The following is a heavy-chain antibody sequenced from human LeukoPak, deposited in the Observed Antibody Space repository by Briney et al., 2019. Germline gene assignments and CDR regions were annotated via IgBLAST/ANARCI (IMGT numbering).Heavy chain of an antibody. CDR3: ARGQRSDAGWGLYYYYCYIDV. D-gene: IGHD3-10*01. CDR2: IYYSGST. Sequence: SETLSLTCTVSGGSISSYYWSWIRQPPGKGLEWIGYIYYSGSTNYNPSLKSRVTISVDTSKNQFSLKLSSVTAADTAVYYCARGQRSDAGWGLYYYYCYIDVWGKGTTVTVSS. CDR1: GGSISSYY. V-gene: IGHV4-59*01. J-gene: IGHJ6*03.